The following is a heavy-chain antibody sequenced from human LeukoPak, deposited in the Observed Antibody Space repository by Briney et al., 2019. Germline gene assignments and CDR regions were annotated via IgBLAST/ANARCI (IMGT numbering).Heavy chain of an antibody. CDR3: ARDSGSAQYQLLYSYYYYYMDV. Sequence: PGGSLRLSCATSGFNFNIFIMHWVRQRPGKGLEWLSFLRAGGPYGTEKFYADSVKGRFTISRDNSKNTLYLQMNSLRAEDTAVFYCARDSGSAQYQLLYSYYYYYMDVWGKGTTVTVSS. CDR2: LRAGGPYGTEK. D-gene: IGHD2-2*02. J-gene: IGHJ6*03. CDR1: GFNFNIFI. V-gene: IGHV3-30*02.